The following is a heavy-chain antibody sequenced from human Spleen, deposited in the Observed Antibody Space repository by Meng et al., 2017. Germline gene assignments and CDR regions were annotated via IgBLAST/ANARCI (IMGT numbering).Heavy chain of an antibody. D-gene: IGHD6-13*01. CDR2: INPSGGST. CDR3: ARESPPGIAAAGNDY. CDR1: GDTFTGYF. V-gene: IGHV1-46*01. Sequence: ASVKVSCKASGDTFTGYFMHWVRQAPGQGLEWMGIINPSGGSTRYAQKFQGRVTMTRDTSTSTVYMELSSLRSEDTAVYYCARESPPGIAAAGNDYWGQGTLVTVSS. J-gene: IGHJ4*02.